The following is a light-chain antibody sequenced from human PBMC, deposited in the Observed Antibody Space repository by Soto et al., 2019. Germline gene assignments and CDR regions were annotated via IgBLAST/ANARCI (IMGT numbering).Light chain of an antibody. J-gene: IGKJ1*01. CDR2: DAS. CDR1: QSVSSY. Sequence: EVVLTQSPATLSLSPGERATLSCRASQSVSSYLAWYQQKPGQAPRLLIYDASNRATGIPARFSGSGSGTDVTLTISSLEPEDFAVYSCQQRTNWPPSWTFSQGTKVEIK. CDR3: QQRTNWPPSWT. V-gene: IGKV3-11*01.